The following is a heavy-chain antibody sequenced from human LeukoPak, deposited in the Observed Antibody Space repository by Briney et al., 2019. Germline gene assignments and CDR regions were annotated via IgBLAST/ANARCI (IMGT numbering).Heavy chain of an antibody. V-gene: IGHV1-69*04. D-gene: IGHD2-15*01. Sequence: ASVKVSCKASGGTFSSYAITWVRQAPGQGLEWMGRITPILDIVNYAQMFQGRVTITADKSTSAAYMELSSLRSEDTAVYYCARGWAAIPDWGQGTLVTVSS. CDR2: ITPILDIV. CDR3: ARGWAAIPD. CDR1: GGTFSSYA. J-gene: IGHJ1*01.